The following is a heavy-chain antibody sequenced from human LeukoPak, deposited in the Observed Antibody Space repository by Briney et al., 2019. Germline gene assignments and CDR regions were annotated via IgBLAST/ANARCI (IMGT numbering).Heavy chain of an antibody. V-gene: IGHV3-23*01. Sequence: PGGSLRLSCAASGFTFSIYAMSWVRQAPGKGLEWVSGMSGSGGSTYYADSVKGRFTISRDNSKNTLYLQMNTLRAEDTAVYYCAKDREYSYVYDAFDIWGQGTLVTVPS. CDR1: GFTFSIYA. CDR2: MSGSGGST. CDR3: AKDREYSYVYDAFDI. D-gene: IGHD3-16*01. J-gene: IGHJ3*02.